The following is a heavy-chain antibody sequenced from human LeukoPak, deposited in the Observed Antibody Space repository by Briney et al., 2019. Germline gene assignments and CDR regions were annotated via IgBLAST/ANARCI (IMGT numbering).Heavy chain of an antibody. CDR2: ISSDGTIK. CDR3: ARALTTLTYEGY. CDR1: GFTLSDYG. D-gene: IGHD1-1*01. V-gene: IGHV3-33*01. Sequence: GGSLRLSCAVSGFTLSDYGIHWVRQAPGKGLEWVTIISSDGTIKYADSVKGRFTVSRDSSKNTVYLQMNSLRAEDTAVYYCARALTTLTYEGYWGQGTLVTVSS. J-gene: IGHJ4*02.